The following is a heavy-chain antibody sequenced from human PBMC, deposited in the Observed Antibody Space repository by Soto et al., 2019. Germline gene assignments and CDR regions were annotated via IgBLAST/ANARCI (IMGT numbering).Heavy chain of an antibody. CDR1: GFTFSSYG. CDR2: ISYDGSNK. J-gene: IGHJ6*02. D-gene: IGHD3-22*01. Sequence: GGSLRLSCAASGFTFSSYGMHWVRQAPGKGLEWVAVISYDGSNKYYADSVKGRFTISRDNSKNTLYLQMNSLRAEDTAVYYCGRMDSSCYYRHPYGMDVWCQGTMVTVFS. V-gene: IGHV3-30*03. CDR3: GRMDSSCYYRHPYGMDV.